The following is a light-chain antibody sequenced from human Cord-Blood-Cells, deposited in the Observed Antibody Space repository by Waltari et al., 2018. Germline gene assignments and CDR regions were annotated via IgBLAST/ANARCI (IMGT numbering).Light chain of an antibody. V-gene: IGLV1-47*01. Sequence: QSVLTQPPSASGTPGQRVTISCSGSSSNIGRNYVYWYQQPPGTAPKLLNYRNNQRPSGVPDRFSGSKSGTSASLAISGLRSEDEADYYCAAWDDSLSGWVFGGGTKLTVL. CDR2: RNN. CDR3: AAWDDSLSGWV. J-gene: IGLJ3*02. CDR1: SSNIGRNY.